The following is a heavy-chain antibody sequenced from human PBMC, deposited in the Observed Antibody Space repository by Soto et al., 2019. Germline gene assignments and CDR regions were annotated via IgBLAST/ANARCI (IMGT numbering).Heavy chain of an antibody. D-gene: IGHD4-4*01. CDR1: GYTFIGYY. CDR2: INPNSGGT. CDR3: ATGTYSDFVY. J-gene: IGHJ4*02. V-gene: IGHV1-2*02. Sequence: QVQLVQSGAEAKKPGASVKVSCTASGYTFIGYYMHWVRQAPGQGLEWMGWINPNSGGTKSAQRFQGRVTMTRDTSISTAYMELGGLTSDDTAVYYCATGTYSDFVYWGQGTLVTVSS.